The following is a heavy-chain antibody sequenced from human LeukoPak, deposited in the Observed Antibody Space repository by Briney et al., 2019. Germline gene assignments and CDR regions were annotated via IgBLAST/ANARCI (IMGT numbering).Heavy chain of an antibody. D-gene: IGHD3-16*01. CDR1: GGCFSGDY. Sequence: SETLALTCAVYGGCFSGDYWSWIRQPPGKGLEWIGEINHSRSTNYNPSLKSRVTISVDTSKNQFSLKLSSVTAADTAVYYCARGPWNGGVLLALKSYYYYGMDVWGQGTTVTVSS. CDR3: ARGPWNGGVLLALKSYYYYGMDV. V-gene: IGHV4-34*01. J-gene: IGHJ6*02. CDR2: INHSRST.